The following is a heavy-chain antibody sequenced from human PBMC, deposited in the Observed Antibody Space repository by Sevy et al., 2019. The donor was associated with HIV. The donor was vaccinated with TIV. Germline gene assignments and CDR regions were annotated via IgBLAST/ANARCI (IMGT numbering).Heavy chain of an antibody. CDR3: ASEYCSRGSCFFDY. Sequence: GGSLRLSCVVSGFDIRSNYMSWVRQAPGKGLEWVSHIYAGGTAYYADSVKGRFTFSRDDSKNTVSLQMRSLRVEDSAVYYGASEYCSRGSCFFDYWGQGIQVTVSS. J-gene: IGHJ4*02. V-gene: IGHV3-53*01. D-gene: IGHD2-15*01. CDR2: IYAGGTA. CDR1: GFDIRSNY.